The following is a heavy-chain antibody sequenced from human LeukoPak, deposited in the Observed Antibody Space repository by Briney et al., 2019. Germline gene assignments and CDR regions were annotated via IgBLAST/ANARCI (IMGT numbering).Heavy chain of an antibody. CDR1: GFTFSSYS. Sequence: GGSLRLSCAASGFTFSSYSMNWVRQAPGKGLEWVSVIYSGGNTYYADSVKGRFTISRDNSKNTLYLQMNSLRGEDTAVYYCASGVWFDPWGQGTLVTVSS. CDR3: ASGVWFDP. V-gene: IGHV3-53*01. D-gene: IGHD3-10*01. J-gene: IGHJ5*02. CDR2: IYSGGNT.